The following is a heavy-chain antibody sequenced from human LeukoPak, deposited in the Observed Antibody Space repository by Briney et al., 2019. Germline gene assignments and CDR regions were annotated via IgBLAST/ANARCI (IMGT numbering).Heavy chain of an antibody. Sequence: PSETLSLTCTVSGGSISSYYWSWIRQPPGKGLEWIGYIYYSGSTNYNPSLKSRVTISVDTSKNQFSLKLSSVTAADTAVYYCAREHILTGYYEDYWGQGTLVTVSS. V-gene: IGHV4-59*01. J-gene: IGHJ4*02. CDR3: AREHILTGYYEDY. D-gene: IGHD3-9*01. CDR1: GGSISSYY. CDR2: IYYSGST.